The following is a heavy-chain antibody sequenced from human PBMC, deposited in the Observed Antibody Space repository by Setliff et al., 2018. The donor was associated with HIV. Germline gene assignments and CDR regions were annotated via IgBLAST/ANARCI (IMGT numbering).Heavy chain of an antibody. CDR2: IKPSGGST. Sequence: GASVKVSCKASGYTFTSYYMHWVRQAPGQGLEWMGIIKPSGGSTSYAQKFQGRVTMTRDTSTSTVYMELSSLRSEDTAVYYWAREDCSGGSCYGSDYWGQGTLVTVSS. CDR3: AREDCSGGSCYGSDY. J-gene: IGHJ4*02. D-gene: IGHD2-15*01. CDR1: GYTFTSYY. V-gene: IGHV1-46*01.